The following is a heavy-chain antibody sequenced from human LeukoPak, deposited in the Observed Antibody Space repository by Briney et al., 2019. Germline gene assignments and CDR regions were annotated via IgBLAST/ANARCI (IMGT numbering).Heavy chain of an antibody. J-gene: IGHJ4*02. V-gene: IGHV1-8*01. CDR1: GYTSTSCD. D-gene: IGHD6-19*01. CDR2: MNPNSGNT. CDR3: TRGSSGRRDN. Sequence: ASVTVSCKASGYTSTSCDTNWVRQATGQGLEWMGWMNPNSGNTGYGQSFQGRITMTRDISIGTAYMELSNLTSEDTAIYYCTRGSSGRRDNWGQGTLVTVSA.